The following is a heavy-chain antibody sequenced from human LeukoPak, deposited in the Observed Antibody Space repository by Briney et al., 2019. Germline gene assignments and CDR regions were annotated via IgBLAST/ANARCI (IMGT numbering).Heavy chain of an antibody. J-gene: IGHJ4*02. V-gene: IGHV3-21*01. CDR3: AREVGALNPDY. D-gene: IGHD1-26*01. Sequence: GGSLRLSCAASGFTFTSYTMNWVRQAPGKGLEWVSSISSSSSYIYYADSVKGRFTISRDNAKNSLYLQMNSLRAEDTAVYYCAREVGALNPDYGGQGTLVTVSA. CDR2: ISSSSSYI. CDR1: GFTFTSYT.